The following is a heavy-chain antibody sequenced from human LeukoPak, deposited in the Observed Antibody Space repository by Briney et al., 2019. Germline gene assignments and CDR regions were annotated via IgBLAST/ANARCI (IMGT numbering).Heavy chain of an antibody. V-gene: IGHV3-11*04. J-gene: IGHJ6*03. CDR2: ISSSGSTI. CDR3: ARVPMYYYYYMDV. CDR1: GFTFSDYY. Sequence: GGSLRLSCAASGFTFSDYYMSWIRQAPGKGLEWASYISSSGSTIYYADSVKGRFTISRDNAKNSLYLQMNSLRAEDTAVYYCARVPMYYYYYMDVWGKGTTVTVSS. D-gene: IGHD1-1*01.